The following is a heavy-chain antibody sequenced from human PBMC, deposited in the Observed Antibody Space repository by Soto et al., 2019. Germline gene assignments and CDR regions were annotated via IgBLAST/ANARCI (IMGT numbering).Heavy chain of an antibody. J-gene: IGHJ4*02. Sequence: QVQLVESGGGVDQPGRSLRLSCAASGFTYSSYAMHWVRQAPGKGLEWVAIISYDGSNKYYADSVKGRFTISRDTSKNTMFQQMNSLTAEETAVYYCARRTVVLLFDYWGQGTLVTVSS. CDR3: ARRTVVLLFDY. V-gene: IGHV3-30-3*01. CDR2: ISYDGSNK. D-gene: IGHD2-15*01. CDR1: GFTYSSYA.